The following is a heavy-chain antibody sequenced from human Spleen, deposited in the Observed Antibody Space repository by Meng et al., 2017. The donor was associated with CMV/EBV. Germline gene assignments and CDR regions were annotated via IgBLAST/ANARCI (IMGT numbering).Heavy chain of an antibody. CDR3: ASSTSSGFYFDY. CDR1: GGSVSSGSYY. Sequence: TGSGGSVSSGSYYWSWIRQPPGKGLEWIGYIYYSGSTNYNPSLKSRVTISVDTSKNQFSLKLSSVTAADTAVYYCASSTSSGFYFDYWGQGTLVTVSS. J-gene: IGHJ4*02. D-gene: IGHD2-2*01. V-gene: IGHV4-61*01. CDR2: IYYSGST.